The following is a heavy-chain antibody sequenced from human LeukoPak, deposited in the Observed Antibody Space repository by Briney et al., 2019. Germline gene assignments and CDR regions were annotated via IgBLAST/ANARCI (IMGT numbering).Heavy chain of an antibody. CDR1: GFNFSNYS. V-gene: IGHV3-48*01. CDR2: ISTSRATT. D-gene: IGHD6-19*01. Sequence: GGSLRLSCTASGFNFSNYSMNWVRQIPGKGLEWISYISTSRATTHYADSVKGRFTISRDNDKNSVHLQMNSLRAEDTAVYYCARRPGIAVAGGGYWGQGTLVTVSS. CDR3: ARRPGIAVAGGGY. J-gene: IGHJ4*02.